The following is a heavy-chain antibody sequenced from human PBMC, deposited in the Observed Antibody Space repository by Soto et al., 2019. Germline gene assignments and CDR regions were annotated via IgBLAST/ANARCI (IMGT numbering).Heavy chain of an antibody. D-gene: IGHD2-15*01. CDR2: IIPIFGTA. Sequence: QVQLVQSGAEVKKPGSSVKVSCKASGGTFSSYAISWVRQAPGQGLEWMGGIIPIFGTANYAQKFQGRVTMTADESTSTADMGLRSLRSEDTAVYYCAREGIGYCSGGSCPGYYYYGMDVWGQGTTVTVSS. J-gene: IGHJ6*02. CDR3: AREGIGYCSGGSCPGYYYYGMDV. V-gene: IGHV1-69*12. CDR1: GGTFSSYA.